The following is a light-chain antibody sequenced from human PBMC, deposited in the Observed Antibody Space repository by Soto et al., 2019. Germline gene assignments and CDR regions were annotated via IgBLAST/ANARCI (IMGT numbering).Light chain of an antibody. CDR2: DAS. CDR3: QQRSNWPLT. CDR1: QSVSSY. J-gene: IGKJ4*01. Sequence: EIVLTQSPATLSLSPGERATLSCRASQSVSSYLAWYQQKPGQAPRLLIYDASNRATGIPARFSGSGSGTDLTLTISSLEPEDFAVYHCQQRSNWPLTFGGGTKVEIK. V-gene: IGKV3-11*01.